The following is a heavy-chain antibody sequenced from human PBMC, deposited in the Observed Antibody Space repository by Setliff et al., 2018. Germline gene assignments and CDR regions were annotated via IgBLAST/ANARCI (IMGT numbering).Heavy chain of an antibody. J-gene: IGHJ4*02. D-gene: IGHD5-12*01. Sequence: SETLSLTCSVSDDSFYSDYYFWGWIRHPPGKGLEWIATISSSGATNYNSSLKSRVTLSRDVAKRQFALNLRSVTAVDTAVYYCAREGRWDYNYPIYWGQGILVTVSS. CDR1: DDSFYSDYYF. V-gene: IGHV4-39*01. CDR2: ISSSGAT. CDR3: AREGRWDYNYPIY.